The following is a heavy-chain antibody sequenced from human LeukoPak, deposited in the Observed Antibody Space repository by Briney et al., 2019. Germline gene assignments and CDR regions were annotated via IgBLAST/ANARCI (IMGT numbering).Heavy chain of an antibody. CDR1: GFTVSSNY. Sequence: GGSLRLSCVASGFTVSSNYMSWVRQAPGKGLEWVSVIYSGGSTYYADSVKGRFTISRDNAGTSLYLQMNSLRVEDTGVYYCARGDPHADLWGQGTLVTVSS. CDR3: ARGDPHADL. CDR2: IYSGGST. J-gene: IGHJ5*02. V-gene: IGHV3-53*01.